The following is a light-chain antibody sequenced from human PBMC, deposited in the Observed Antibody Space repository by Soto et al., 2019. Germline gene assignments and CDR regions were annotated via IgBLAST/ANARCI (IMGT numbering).Light chain of an antibody. CDR2: AAS. Sequence: DIQVTQSPPSLSSSFGDIVTLTCRSSRDINFYLNWYQQKPGRAPRLLIHAASTLQDGAPSRFSGSGSGTEFTLTISGLQPEDFATYYCQQTNTSPLTFGQGTKVDIK. V-gene: IGKV1-39*01. CDR1: RDINFY. J-gene: IGKJ1*01. CDR3: QQTNTSPLT.